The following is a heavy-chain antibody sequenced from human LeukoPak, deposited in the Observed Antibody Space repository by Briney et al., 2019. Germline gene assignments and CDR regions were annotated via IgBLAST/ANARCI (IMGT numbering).Heavy chain of an antibody. Sequence: GASVKVSCKASGYTFTSYGISWVRQAPGQGLEWMGWISAYNGNTNYAQKLQGRVTMTTDTSTSTAYMELRSLRSDDTAVYYCARGTQQLVYWADDAFDIWGQGTMVTVSS. CDR2: ISAYNGNT. CDR3: ARGTQQLVYWADDAFDI. CDR1: GYTFTSYG. V-gene: IGHV1-18*01. J-gene: IGHJ3*02. D-gene: IGHD6-13*01.